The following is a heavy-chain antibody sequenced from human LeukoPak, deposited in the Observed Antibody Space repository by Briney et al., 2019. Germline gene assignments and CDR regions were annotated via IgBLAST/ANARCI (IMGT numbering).Heavy chain of an antibody. D-gene: IGHD1-14*01. CDR1: GGSISSSNYY. CDR2: IYSRGST. J-gene: IGHJ2*01. V-gene: IGHV4-39*07. CDR3: ARGLYPNRAGYFDL. Sequence: SETLSLTCIVSGGSISSSNYYWGWIRQSPGKGLEWIGSIYSRGSTYYNPSLKSRVIVSSDMSKNQFSLMLNSVTAADTAVYYCARGLYPNRAGYFDLWGRGTLVTVSS.